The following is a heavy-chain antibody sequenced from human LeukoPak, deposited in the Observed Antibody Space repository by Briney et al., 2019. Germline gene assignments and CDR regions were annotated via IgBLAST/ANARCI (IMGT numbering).Heavy chain of an antibody. CDR3: ARVDMVRGVINY. Sequence: ASVKVSCKASGYTFTGYYMHWVRQAPGQGLEWMGWINPNSGGTNYAQKFQGRVTMTRDTSISTAYMELSRLRSDDTAVYYCARVDMVRGVINYWGQGTLVTVSS. CDR2: INPNSGGT. CDR1: GYTFTGYY. D-gene: IGHD3-10*01. V-gene: IGHV1-2*02. J-gene: IGHJ4*02.